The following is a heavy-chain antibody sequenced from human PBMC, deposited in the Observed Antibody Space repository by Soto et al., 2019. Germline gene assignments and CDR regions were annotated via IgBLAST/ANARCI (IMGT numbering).Heavy chain of an antibody. D-gene: IGHD3-22*01. J-gene: IGHJ4*02. V-gene: IGHV4-30-2*01. CDR2: IYHSGST. Sequence: QLQLQESGSGLVKPSQTLSLTCAVSGGSISSGGYSWSWIRQPPGKGLEWIGYIYHSGSTYYNPSHKSRVTISVDRSKNQFSLKLSSVTAADTAVYYCARGTYYYDSSGYPLDYWGQGTLVTVSS. CDR1: GGSISSGGYS. CDR3: ARGTYYYDSSGYPLDY.